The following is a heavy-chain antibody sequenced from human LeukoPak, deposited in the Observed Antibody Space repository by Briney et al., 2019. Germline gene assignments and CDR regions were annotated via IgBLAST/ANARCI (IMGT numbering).Heavy chain of an antibody. CDR1: GGSISSYY. Sequence: SETLSLTCTVSGGSISSYYWSWVRRPPGKGLEWIGYVHYSGSTKYNPSPKSRVTISVDTSKNQFSLKLSSVTAADTAVYYCARGRTGSYFAADYWGQGTLVTVSS. CDR2: VHYSGST. CDR3: ARGRTGSYFAADY. D-gene: IGHD1-26*01. V-gene: IGHV4-59*01. J-gene: IGHJ4*02.